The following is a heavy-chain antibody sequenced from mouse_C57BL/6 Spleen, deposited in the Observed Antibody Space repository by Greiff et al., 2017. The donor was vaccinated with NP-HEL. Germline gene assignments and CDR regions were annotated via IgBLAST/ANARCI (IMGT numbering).Heavy chain of an antibody. CDR1: GFTFSSYA. V-gene: IGHV5-9-1*02. J-gene: IGHJ4*01. CDR2: ISSGGDYI. Sequence: EVQVVESGEGLVKPGGSLKLSCAASGFTFSSYAMSWVRQTPEKRLEWVAYISSGGDYIYYADTVKGRFTISRDNARNTLYLQMSSLKSEDTAMYYCTRDGYYVPPYYAMDYWGQGTSVTVSS. CDR3: TRDGYYVPPYYAMDY. D-gene: IGHD2-3*01.